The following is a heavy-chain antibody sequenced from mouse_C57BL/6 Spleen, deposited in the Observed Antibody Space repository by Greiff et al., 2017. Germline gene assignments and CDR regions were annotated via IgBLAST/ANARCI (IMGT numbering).Heavy chain of an antibody. CDR1: GYTFTSYW. J-gene: IGHJ2*01. V-gene: IGHV1-64*01. Sequence: QVQLQQPGAELVKPGASVKLSCKASGYTFTSYWMHWVKQRPGQGLEWIGMIYPNSGSTNYNEKFKSKATLTVDKSSSTAYMQLSSLTSEDSAVYYCARSGYYGSSCYFDYWGQGTTLTVSS. D-gene: IGHD1-1*01. CDR3: ARSGYYGSSCYFDY. CDR2: IYPNSGST.